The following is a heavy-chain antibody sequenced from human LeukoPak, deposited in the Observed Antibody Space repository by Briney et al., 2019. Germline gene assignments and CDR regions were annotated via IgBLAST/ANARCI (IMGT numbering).Heavy chain of an antibody. V-gene: IGHV1-46*01. CDR1: GYTFTSYY. CDR2: INPSGGST. J-gene: IGHJ5*02. Sequence: ASVKVSCKASGYTFTSYYMHWVRQAPGQGLEWMGIINPSGGSTSYAQKLQGRVTMTTDTSTSTAYMELRSLRSDDTAVYYCARVGDYYDSSGYEGWFDPWGQGTLVTVSS. CDR3: ARVGDYYDSSGYEGWFDP. D-gene: IGHD3-22*01.